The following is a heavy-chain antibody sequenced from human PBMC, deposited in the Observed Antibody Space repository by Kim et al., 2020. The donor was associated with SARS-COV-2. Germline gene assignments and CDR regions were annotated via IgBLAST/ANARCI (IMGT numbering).Heavy chain of an antibody. V-gene: IGHV1-18*01. J-gene: IGHJ6*02. CDR1: GYTFTSYG. D-gene: IGHD3-22*01. Sequence: ASVKVSCKASGYTFTSYGISWVRQAPGQGLEWMGWISAYNGNTNYAQKLQGRVTMTTDTSTSTAYMELRSLRSDDTAVYYCARDQPNYYDSSGYWEMDVWGQGTTVTVSS. CDR3: ARDQPNYYDSSGYWEMDV. CDR2: ISAYNGNT.